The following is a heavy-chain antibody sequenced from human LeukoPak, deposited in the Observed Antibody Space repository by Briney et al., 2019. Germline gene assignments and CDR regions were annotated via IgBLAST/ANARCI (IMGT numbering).Heavy chain of an antibody. CDR1: GGSISSGDYY. J-gene: IGHJ4*02. CDR3: ARILTGSFYFDY. CDR2: IYYSGST. D-gene: IGHD3-9*01. Sequence: SETLSLTCTVSGGSISSGDYYWSWIRQPPGKGLEWIGYIYYSGSTYYNPSLKSRVTISVDTSKNQSSLKLSSVTAADTAVYYCARILTGSFYFDYWGQGTLVTVSS. V-gene: IGHV4-30-4*01.